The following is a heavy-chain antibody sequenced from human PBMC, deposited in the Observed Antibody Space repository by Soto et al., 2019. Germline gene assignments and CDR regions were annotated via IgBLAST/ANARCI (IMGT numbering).Heavy chain of an antibody. CDR3: ARESGTYCGGDCYSYYFDY. J-gene: IGHJ4*02. D-gene: IGHD2-21*02. CDR2: IYYSGST. V-gene: IGHV4-30-4*01. Sequence: QVQLQESGPGLVKPSQTLSLTCTVSGGSISSGDYYWSWIRQPPGKGLEWIGYIYYSGSTYYNPSHKSRFTISVDTSKNQFSLKLSSVTAADTAVYYCARESGTYCGGDCYSYYFDYWGQGTLVTVSS. CDR1: GGSISSGDYY.